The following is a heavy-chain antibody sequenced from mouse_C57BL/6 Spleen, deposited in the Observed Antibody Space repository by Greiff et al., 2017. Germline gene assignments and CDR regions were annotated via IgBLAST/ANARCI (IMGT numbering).Heavy chain of an antibody. CDR1: GFNIKNTY. V-gene: IGHV14-3*01. CDR2: IYPANGNT. CDR3: AITTVVATGFDY. J-gene: IGHJ2*01. Sequence: EVQLQQSVAELVRPGASVKLSCTASGFNIKNTYMHWVKQRPEQGLEWIGRIYPANGNTKYAPKFQGKATITADTSSNTGYLQLSSLRSADTAIYYCAITTVVATGFDYWGQGTTLTVSS. D-gene: IGHD1-1*01.